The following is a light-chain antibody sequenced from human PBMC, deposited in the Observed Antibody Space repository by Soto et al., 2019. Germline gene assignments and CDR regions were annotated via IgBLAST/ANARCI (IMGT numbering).Light chain of an antibody. J-gene: IGKJ2*01. CDR3: QQYNKWPYT. Sequence: EIVMTQSPATLSVSPGERAALSCRASQSVSSNFAWYQQKPGQAPRLLIYGASTRATSIPARFSGSGSGTEFTLTISSLQSEDFAVYYCQQYNKWPYTFGQGTKVEIK. V-gene: IGKV3-15*01. CDR1: QSVSSN. CDR2: GAS.